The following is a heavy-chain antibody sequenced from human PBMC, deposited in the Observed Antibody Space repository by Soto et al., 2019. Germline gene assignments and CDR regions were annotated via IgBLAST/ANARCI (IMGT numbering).Heavy chain of an antibody. CDR3: ARTRTGWFDP. CDR2: INHSGST. V-gene: IGHV4-34*01. CDR1: CGSFSGYY. J-gene: IGHJ5*02. D-gene: IGHD4-17*01. Sequence: NPSETLSLTCVVYCGSFSGYYWSWIRQPPGKGLEWIGEINHSGSTNYNPSLKSRVTISVDTSKNQFSLKLSSVTAADTAVYYCARTRTGWFDPWGQGTLVTVSS.